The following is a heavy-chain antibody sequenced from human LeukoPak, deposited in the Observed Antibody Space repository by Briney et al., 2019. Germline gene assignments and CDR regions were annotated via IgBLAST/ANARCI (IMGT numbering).Heavy chain of an antibody. CDR2: IKQDGSEK. J-gene: IGHJ4*02. Sequence: GGSLRLSCAASGFTFSSYWMSWVRQAPGKGLEWVANIKQDGSEKYYVDSVKGRFTISRDNAKNSLYLQMNSLRAEDTAVYYCARESGDIVATITNFDYWGQGTLDTVSS. CDR3: ARESGDIVATITNFDY. V-gene: IGHV3-7*01. D-gene: IGHD5-12*01. CDR1: GFTFSSYW.